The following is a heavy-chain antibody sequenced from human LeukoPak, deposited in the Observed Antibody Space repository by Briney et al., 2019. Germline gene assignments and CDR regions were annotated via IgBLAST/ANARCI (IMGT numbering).Heavy chain of an antibody. CDR2: INPNSGDT. V-gene: IGHV1-2*06. CDR3: VRVSSPLQYNWFDP. J-gene: IGHJ5*02. CDR1: GYTFTAYY. Sequence: ASVRVSCKASGYTFTAYYINWVRQAPGQGFEWMGRINPNSGDTNYAQKFQGRVTMTRDTSISTAYMELSRLRSDDTAVYYCVRVSSPLQYNWFDPWGQGTLVAVSS. D-gene: IGHD1-14*01.